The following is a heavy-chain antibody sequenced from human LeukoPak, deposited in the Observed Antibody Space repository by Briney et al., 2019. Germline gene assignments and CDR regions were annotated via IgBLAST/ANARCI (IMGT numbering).Heavy chain of an antibody. D-gene: IGHD5/OR15-5a*01. V-gene: IGHV1-2*02. CDR2: INPNSGGT. CDR1: GYTFTAYY. CDR3: ARFFAQSTSSFDC. J-gene: IGHJ4*02. Sequence: GASVKVSCKASGYTFTAYYIHWVRQAPGQGLEWMGWINPNSGGTNYAQKFQGRVTLSRDTSISTAYMELSRLISDDTAVYYCARFFAQSTSSFDCWSQGTLVTVSS.